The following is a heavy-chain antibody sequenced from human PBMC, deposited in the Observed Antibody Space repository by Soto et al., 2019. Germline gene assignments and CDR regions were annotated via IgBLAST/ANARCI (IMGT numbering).Heavy chain of an antibody. CDR3: VKDGSSGWPYFYDMDV. V-gene: IGHV3-30*18. Sequence: GGSLRLSCAASGFTFSSYGMHWVRQAPGKGLEWVAVISYDGRNKYYADAVKGRFTISRDNSKNTLYLQMSSLRAEVTAVYYCVKDGSSGWPYFYDMDVWGQGTTVTVSS. D-gene: IGHD6-19*01. J-gene: IGHJ6*02. CDR2: ISYDGRNK. CDR1: GFTFSSYG.